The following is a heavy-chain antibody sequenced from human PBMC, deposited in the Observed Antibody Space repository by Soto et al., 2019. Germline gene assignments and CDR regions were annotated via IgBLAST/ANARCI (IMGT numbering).Heavy chain of an antibody. CDR3: ARLVYDTRLNYMYLDF. CDR2: IYYSGST. Sequence: PSETLSLTCTVSGGSISSSSYYWGWIRQPPGKGLEWIGIIYYSGSTYYYPSFERRVAISVDTSKTQFSLKLTSVTAADTAIYFCARLVYDTRLNYMYLDFWGQGALVTVSS. CDR1: GGSISSSSYY. D-gene: IGHD3-10*01. V-gene: IGHV4-39*07. J-gene: IGHJ4*02.